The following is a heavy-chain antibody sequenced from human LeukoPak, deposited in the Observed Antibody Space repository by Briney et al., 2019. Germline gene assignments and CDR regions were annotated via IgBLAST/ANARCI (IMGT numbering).Heavy chain of an antibody. V-gene: IGHV3-20*01. D-gene: IGHD3-22*01. CDR3: ARVMDSSGYTLMYAFDI. J-gene: IGHJ3*02. Sequence: PGGSLRLSCAASGLTFDDYGMSWVRQAPRKGLEWVSGINWNGGSTGYADSVKGRFTISRDNAKNSLYLQMNSLRAEDTALYHCARVMDSSGYTLMYAFDIWGQGTVVTVSS. CDR2: INWNGGST. CDR1: GLTFDDYG.